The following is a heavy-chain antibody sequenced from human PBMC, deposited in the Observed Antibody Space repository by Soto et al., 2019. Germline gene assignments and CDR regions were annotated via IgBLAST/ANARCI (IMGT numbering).Heavy chain of an antibody. V-gene: IGHV6-1*01. Sequence: PSQTLSLTCAISGDSVSTKSNAWNWIRQSPSRGHEWLGRAYYRSKWYIEYAVSVRSRMTINPDTSRNQLSLQLNSVTPEDTAVYYCAGGLVRGATNNWFDPWGQGILVTVSS. D-gene: IGHD6-19*01. J-gene: IGHJ5*02. CDR1: GDSVSTKSNA. CDR2: AYYRSKWYI. CDR3: AGGLVRGATNNWFDP.